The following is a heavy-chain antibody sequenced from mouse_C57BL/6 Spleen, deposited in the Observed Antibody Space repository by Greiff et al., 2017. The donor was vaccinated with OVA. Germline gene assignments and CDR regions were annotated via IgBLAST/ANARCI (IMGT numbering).Heavy chain of an antibody. J-gene: IGHJ4*01. V-gene: IGHV14-1*01. CDR2: IDPEDGDT. Sequence: EVQLQQSGAELVRPGASVKLSCTASGFNIKDYYMHWVKQRPEQGLEWIGRIDPEDGDTEYAPKFQGKATLTAEPSSNTAYLPLSSLTSEDTAVYYCTTGYYDYCYAMDYWGQGTSVTVSS. CDR1: GFNIKDYY. CDR3: TTGYYDYCYAMDY. D-gene: IGHD2-4*01.